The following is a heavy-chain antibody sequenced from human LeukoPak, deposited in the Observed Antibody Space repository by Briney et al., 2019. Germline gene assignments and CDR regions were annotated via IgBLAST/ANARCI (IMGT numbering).Heavy chain of an antibody. J-gene: IGHJ1*01. Sequence: KTSETLSLTCTVSGFFISTYYWSWIRQPPGKGLEWIGYIYNSGSTKYNPSLKSRVTISVDTSKNQFSLKLSSVTAADTAVYYCASPRGGANGYFQHGGEGTLVTVSS. V-gene: IGHV4-59*01. CDR2: IYNSGST. CDR3: ASPRGGANGYFQH. CDR1: GFFISTYY. D-gene: IGHD3-10*01.